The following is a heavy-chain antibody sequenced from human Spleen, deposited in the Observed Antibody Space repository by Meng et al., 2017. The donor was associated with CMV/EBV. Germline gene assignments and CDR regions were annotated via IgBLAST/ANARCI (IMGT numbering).Heavy chain of an antibody. D-gene: IGHD3-22*01. J-gene: IGHJ4*02. CDR3: ARDVIEGDY. CDR1: GLTVSSNY. CDR2: TYPSGIT. Sequence: GGSLRLSCEASGLTVSSNYMSWVRQAPGKGLEWVSITYPSGITYQPESLKGRFTISRDNAKNSLYLQMNSLRVEDTAVYYCARDVIEGDYWGQGTLVTVSS. V-gene: IGHV3-66*01.